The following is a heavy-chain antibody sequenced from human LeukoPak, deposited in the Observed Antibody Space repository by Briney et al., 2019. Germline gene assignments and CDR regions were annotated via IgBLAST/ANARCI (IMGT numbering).Heavy chain of an antibody. J-gene: IGHJ4*02. Sequence: SETLSLTCTVSGGSISSYYWSWIRQPPGKGLEWIGYKHYSGSSNYNPSLKSRVTISVDTSKKQFSLKLSSVTAADTAVYYCASESSGGNFDYWGQGTLVTVSS. CDR3: ASESSGGNFDY. V-gene: IGHV4-59*01. D-gene: IGHD3-16*01. CDR1: GGSISSYY. CDR2: KHYSGSS.